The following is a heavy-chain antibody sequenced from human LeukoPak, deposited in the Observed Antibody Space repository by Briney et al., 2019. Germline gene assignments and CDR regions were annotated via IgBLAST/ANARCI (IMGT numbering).Heavy chain of an antibody. Sequence: GRSLRLSCAAYGFKFWNHGMHWVRQAPGKGLKWVAVIWYDGSNQYYADSVKGRYTISRDNSKNMLYLQMNSLRAEDTAVYYCARDISARRLDVWGKGTTVTVSS. CDR2: IWYDGSNQ. V-gene: IGHV3-33*01. J-gene: IGHJ6*04. CDR3: ARDISARRLDV. CDR1: GFKFWNHG. D-gene: IGHD3-16*01.